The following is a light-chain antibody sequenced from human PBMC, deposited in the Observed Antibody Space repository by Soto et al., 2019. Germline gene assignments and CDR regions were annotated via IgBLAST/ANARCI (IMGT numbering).Light chain of an antibody. V-gene: IGLV2-14*03. CDR2: DVS. CDR3: SSYTSIDTWV. Sequence: QSVLTQPASVCGSPGQSITITCTGTSSDVGGYNYVSWYQQHPGKAPKVLISDVSNRPSGISNRFSGSKSGNTASLTISGLQAEDEADYYCSSYTSIDTWVFGTGTKVTVL. J-gene: IGLJ1*01. CDR1: SSDVGGYNY.